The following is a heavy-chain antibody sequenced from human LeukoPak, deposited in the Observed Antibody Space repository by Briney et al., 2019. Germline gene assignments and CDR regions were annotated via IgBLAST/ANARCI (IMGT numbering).Heavy chain of an antibody. D-gene: IGHD3-3*01. Sequence: ASAKVSCKASGGTFRSYAICWVRQAPGQVLEWMGGMIPIFGTANYAQKFQGRVTITADESTSTAYMELSSLRSEDTAVYYCAREPQDYDFWSGYYFDYWGQGTLVTVSS. V-gene: IGHV1-69*01. CDR2: MIPIFGTA. J-gene: IGHJ4*02. CDR1: GGTFRSYA. CDR3: AREPQDYDFWSGYYFDY.